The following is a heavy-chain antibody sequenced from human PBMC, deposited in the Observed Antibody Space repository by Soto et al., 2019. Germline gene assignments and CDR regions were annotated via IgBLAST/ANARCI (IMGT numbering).Heavy chain of an antibody. D-gene: IGHD2-21*01. V-gene: IGHV4-39*01. CDR3: ARQPTTGDTDLWFDP. CDR2: IFYSGST. J-gene: IGHJ5*02. Sequence: QLQLLESGPGLVKASETLSLTCNVSGGSISTSRSYWAWIRQPPGKGLEWLANIFYSGSTYYTPSLASRVTISVDTSKTEFSLKLRSVTAADTAVYYCARQPTTGDTDLWFDPWGQGTLVTVSS. CDR1: GGSISTSRSY.